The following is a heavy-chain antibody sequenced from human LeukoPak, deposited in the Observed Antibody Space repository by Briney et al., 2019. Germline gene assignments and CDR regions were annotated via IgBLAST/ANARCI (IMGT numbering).Heavy chain of an antibody. V-gene: IGHV3-7*03. Sequence: GGSLRLSCAASGFTFRSYRMRWVRQAPGKGLEWVANIKQDGSEKNYVDSVKGRFTISRDNAKNSLYLQMNSLRAEDTAVYYCASRLELDYWGQGTLVTVSS. CDR2: IKQDGSEK. CDR1: GFTFRSYR. CDR3: ASRLELDY. J-gene: IGHJ4*02.